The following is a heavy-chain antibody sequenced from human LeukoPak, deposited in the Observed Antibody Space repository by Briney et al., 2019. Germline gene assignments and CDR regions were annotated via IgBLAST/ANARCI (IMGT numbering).Heavy chain of an antibody. Sequence: GGSLRLSCAASGFTFSSYWMSWVRQAPGKGLEWVANIKQDGSEKYYVDSVKGRFTISRDNAKNSLYLQMNSLRAEDTAVYYCARDNGSGSSNWFDPWGQGTLVTVSS. CDR3: ARDNGSGSSNWFDP. D-gene: IGHD3-10*01. CDR1: GFTFSSYW. CDR2: IKQDGSEK. J-gene: IGHJ5*02. V-gene: IGHV3-7*01.